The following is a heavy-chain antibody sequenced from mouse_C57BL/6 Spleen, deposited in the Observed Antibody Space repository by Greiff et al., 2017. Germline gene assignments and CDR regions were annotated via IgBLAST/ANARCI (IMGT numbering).Heavy chain of an antibody. Sequence: EVQLVESGGGLVQPGGSLSLSCAASGFTFTDYYMSWVRQPPGKALEWLGFIRNKANGYTTEYSASVKGRFTISRDNSQSILYLQMNALRAEDSATYYSARFYTTVVASNYAMDYWGQGTSVTVSS. CDR2: IRNKANGYTT. CDR1: GFTFTDYY. J-gene: IGHJ4*01. D-gene: IGHD1-1*01. V-gene: IGHV7-3*01. CDR3: ARFYTTVVASNYAMDY.